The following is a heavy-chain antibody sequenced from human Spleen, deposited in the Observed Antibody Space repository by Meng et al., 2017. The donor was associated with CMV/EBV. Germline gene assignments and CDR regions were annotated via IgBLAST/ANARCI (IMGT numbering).Heavy chain of an antibody. V-gene: IGHV4-39*07. CDR1: GGSISSSSYY. D-gene: IGHD6-13*01. CDR2: IYYSGNI. Sequence: SETLSLTCTVSGGSISSSSYYWGWIRQPPGKGLEWIGSIYYSGNIYYNPSLKSRVTISVDTSKNQFSLKLSSVTAADTAVYYCARDRIAAAGTGDYYYYYGMDVWGQGTTVTVSS. CDR3: ARDRIAAAGTGDYYYYYGMDV. J-gene: IGHJ6*02.